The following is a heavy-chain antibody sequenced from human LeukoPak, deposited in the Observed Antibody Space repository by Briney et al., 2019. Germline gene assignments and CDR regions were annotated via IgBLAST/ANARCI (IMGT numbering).Heavy chain of an antibody. CDR2: IIPIFGTA. J-gene: IGHJ6*03. D-gene: IGHD6-19*01. CDR1: GYTFTSYY. V-gene: IGHV1-69*05. CDR3: ARSDYSSGWYTTYYYMDV. Sequence: GASVKVSCKASGYTFTSYYMHWVRQATGQGLEWVGGIIPIFGTANYAQKFQGRVTITTDESTSTAYMELSSLRSEDTAVYYCARSDYSSGWYTTYYYMDVWGKGTTVTVSS.